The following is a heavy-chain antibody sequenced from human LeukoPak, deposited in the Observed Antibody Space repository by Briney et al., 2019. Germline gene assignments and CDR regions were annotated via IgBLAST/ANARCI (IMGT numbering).Heavy chain of an antibody. CDR2: ISSSSSTI. CDR1: GFTFSDYY. D-gene: IGHD3-3*01. CDR3: ARGRYDFWSGPRAYYFDY. V-gene: IGHV3-11*04. Sequence: GGSLRLSCAASGFTFSDYYMSWIRQAPGKGLDWVSYISSSSSTIYYADSVEGRFTISRDNAKNSLYLQMNSLRAEDTAIYYCARGRYDFWSGPRAYYFDYWGQGTLVTVSS. J-gene: IGHJ4*01.